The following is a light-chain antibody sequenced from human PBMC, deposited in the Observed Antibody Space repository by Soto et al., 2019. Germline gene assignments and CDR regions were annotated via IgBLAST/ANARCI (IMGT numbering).Light chain of an antibody. CDR1: QSISNW. V-gene: IGKV1-5*03. Sequence: DILMTQSPSTLSASLGDRVTITCRAIQSISNWLDWHQQKPAKAPRILIYRASTLESGVPSRFTGSGSGTEFTITLSSLHHDDFATYYCQQYNTFSITFGQGTRLEIK. J-gene: IGKJ5*01. CDR2: RAS. CDR3: QQYNTFSIT.